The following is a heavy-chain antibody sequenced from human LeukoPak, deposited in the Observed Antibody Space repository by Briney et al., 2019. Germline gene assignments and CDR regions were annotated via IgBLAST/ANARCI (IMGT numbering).Heavy chain of an antibody. J-gene: IGHJ4*02. V-gene: IGHV4-31*03. D-gene: IGHD4-11*01. CDR2: IYHSGTT. CDR1: GDSMTRGGYC. CDR3: ARAVDYRNYFDY. Sequence: SETLSLTCTVSGDSMTRGGYCWSWVRQHPGKGLEWIGFIYHSGTTFYNPSLEGRAAISVDTSQNQFSLKLTSVTAADTAVYYCARAVDYRNYFDYWGQGTLVTISS.